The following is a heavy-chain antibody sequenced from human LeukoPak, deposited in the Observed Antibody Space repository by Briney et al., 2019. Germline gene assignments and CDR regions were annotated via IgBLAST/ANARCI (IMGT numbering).Heavy chain of an antibody. CDR3: ARDSPGYYDSSGYSDY. D-gene: IGHD3-22*01. Sequence: GGSLRLSCAASGFTVSSNYMSWVRQAPGKGLEWVSVIYSGGSTYYADSVKGRFTISRDNSKNTLYLQMNSLRAEDTAVYYCARDSPGYYDSSGYSDYWGQGTLVTVSS. CDR1: GFTVSSNY. V-gene: IGHV3-66*01. J-gene: IGHJ4*02. CDR2: IYSGGST.